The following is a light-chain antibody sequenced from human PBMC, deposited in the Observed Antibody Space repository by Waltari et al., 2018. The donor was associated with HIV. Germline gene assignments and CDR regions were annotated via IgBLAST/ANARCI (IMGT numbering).Light chain of an antibody. V-gene: IGLV4-60*02. CDR1: SGHRRNI. CDR3: ETSDSSTWV. Sequence: QPVLTQSSSPSASLGSSVKLTCTLTSGHRRNIIACHPQEPGKAPRYLMKLEGGGGYNKGSGVPDRVSGSGSGADRCLTISSLQFEYEADYSCETSDSSTWVFGGGTKVTVL. CDR2: LEGGGGY. J-gene: IGLJ3*02.